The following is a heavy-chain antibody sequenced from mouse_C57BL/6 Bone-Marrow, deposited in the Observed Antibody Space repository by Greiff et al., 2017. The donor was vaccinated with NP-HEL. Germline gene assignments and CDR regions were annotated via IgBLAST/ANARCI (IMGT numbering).Heavy chain of an antibody. V-gene: IGHV1-26*01. J-gene: IGHJ2*01. CDR2: INPNNGGT. CDR1: GYTFTDYY. D-gene: IGHD2-1*01. CDR3: ASRPSLLWALDY. Sequence: EVQLQQSGPELVKPGASVKISCKASGYTFTDYYMNWVKQSHGKSLEWIGDINPNNGGTSYNQKFKGKATLTVDKSSSTAYMELRSLTSEDSAVYYCASRPSLLWALDYWGQGTTLTVSS.